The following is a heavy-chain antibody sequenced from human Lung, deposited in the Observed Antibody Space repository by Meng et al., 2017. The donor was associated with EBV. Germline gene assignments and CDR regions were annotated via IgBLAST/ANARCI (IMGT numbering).Heavy chain of an antibody. Sequence: QLVPFGGEVKKPGASVKVSCKASAYTFAGYYMHWVRQAPGQGLEWMGRINPNSGGANYAQKFQGRVTMTRDTSISTAYMELSRLRSDDTAVYYCAREGLVGDLRYFDLWGRGTLVTVSS. CDR3: AREGLVGDLRYFDL. CDR1: AYTFAGYY. CDR2: INPNSGGA. D-gene: IGHD3-16*01. J-gene: IGHJ2*01. V-gene: IGHV1-2*06.